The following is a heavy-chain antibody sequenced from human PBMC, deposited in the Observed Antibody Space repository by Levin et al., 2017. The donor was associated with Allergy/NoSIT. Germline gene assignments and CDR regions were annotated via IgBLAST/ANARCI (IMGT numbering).Heavy chain of an antibody. D-gene: IGHD6-19*01. J-gene: IGHJ3*02. CDR1: GFTFSSYS. CDR2: ISSSSSTI. CDR3: ARDRGSTQWLVPGAFDI. Sequence: GGSLRLSCAASGFTFSSYSMNWVRQAPGKGLEWVSYISSSSSTIYYADSVKGRFTISRDNAKNSLYLQMNSLRAEDTAVYYCARDRGSTQWLVPGAFDIWGQGTMVTVSS. V-gene: IGHV3-48*01.